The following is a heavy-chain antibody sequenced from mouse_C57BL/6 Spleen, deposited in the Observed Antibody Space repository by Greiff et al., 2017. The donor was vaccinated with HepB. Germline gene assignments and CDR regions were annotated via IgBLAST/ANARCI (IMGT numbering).Heavy chain of an antibody. V-gene: IGHV1-69*01. Sequence: VQLQESGAELVMPGASVKLSCKASGYTFTSYWMHWVKQRPGQGLEWIGEIDPSDSYTNYNQKFKGKSTLTVDKSSSTAYMQLSSLTSEDSAVYYCARRYYGSSYGYFDYWGQGTTLTVSS. CDR1: GYTFTSYW. CDR3: ARRYYGSSYGYFDY. J-gene: IGHJ2*01. D-gene: IGHD1-1*01. CDR2: IDPSDSYT.